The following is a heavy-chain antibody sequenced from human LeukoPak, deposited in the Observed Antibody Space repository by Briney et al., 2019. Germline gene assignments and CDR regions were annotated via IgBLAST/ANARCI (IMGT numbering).Heavy chain of an antibody. V-gene: IGHV3-30-3*01. Sequence: PGGSLRLSCAASGFTFSSYAMHWVRQAPGKGLEWVAVISYDGSNKYYADSLKGRFTISRDNAKNSLSLQIDNLRAEDTALYYCAREVFFQFDHWGQGALVTVSS. CDR3: AREVFFQFDH. CDR2: ISYDGSNK. CDR1: GFTFSSYA. J-gene: IGHJ4*02.